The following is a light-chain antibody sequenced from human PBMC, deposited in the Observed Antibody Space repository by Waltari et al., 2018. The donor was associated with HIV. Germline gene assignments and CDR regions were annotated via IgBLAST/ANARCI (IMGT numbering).Light chain of an antibody. V-gene: IGKV1-9*01. CDR2: GAS. CDR3: QQSDSYPLA. CDR1: RDVSNF. Sequence: DIQLTQSPSFLSASVGDRVSITCRASRDVSNFLAWYQKKPGTAPKRLIYGASTLQSGVPSRFGGSGSGAQCTLTINSLQPDDVATYYCQQSDSYPLAFGQGTRL. J-gene: IGKJ5*01.